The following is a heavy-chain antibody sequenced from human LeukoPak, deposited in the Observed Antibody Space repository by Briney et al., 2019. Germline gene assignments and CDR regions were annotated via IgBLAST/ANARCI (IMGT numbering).Heavy chain of an antibody. D-gene: IGHD2-15*01. CDR2: INPTGGRT. Sequence: ASVKVSCKASGYTFTNYYLHWVRQAPGQGLEWMGMINPTGGRTIYAQRFRGRITMTRDTSTATVYLGLSSLRPGDTAIYYCARDWGGHCSGDVCYSARFDLWGQGTLVTVSS. J-gene: IGHJ5*02. V-gene: IGHV1-46*01. CDR3: ARDWGGHCSGDVCYSARFDL. CDR1: GYTFTNYY.